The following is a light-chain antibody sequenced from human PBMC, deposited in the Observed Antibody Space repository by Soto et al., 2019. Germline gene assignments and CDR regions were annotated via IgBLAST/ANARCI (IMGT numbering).Light chain of an antibody. CDR2: STS. CDR3: QQYGSLPPVT. CDR1: QAVTSPF. J-gene: IGKJ4*01. V-gene: IGKV3-20*01. Sequence: EIVLTQSPGTLSLSPGERATLSCRASQAVTSPFLAWYQQKPGQAPRPVIYSTSGMATGIPDRFSGSGSGTDFTLTISSLEPEDFAVYYCQQYGSLPPVTFGGGTKVDIK.